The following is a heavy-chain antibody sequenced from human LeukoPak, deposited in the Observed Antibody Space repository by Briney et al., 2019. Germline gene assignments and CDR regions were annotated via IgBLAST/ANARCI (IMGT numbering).Heavy chain of an antibody. V-gene: IGHV3-64D*06. J-gene: IGHJ4*02. D-gene: IGHD2-2*01. Sequence: GGSLRLFCSASGFTFSDFGMHWVRQAPGKGLEYVSAISGNGGSTHYADSVKGRFTISRDNSKNTLYLQMTSLKAEDMAVYYCVKEHCSSTSCFYFDYWGQGTLVTVSS. CDR3: VKEHCSSTSCFYFDY. CDR1: GFTFSDFG. CDR2: ISGNGGST.